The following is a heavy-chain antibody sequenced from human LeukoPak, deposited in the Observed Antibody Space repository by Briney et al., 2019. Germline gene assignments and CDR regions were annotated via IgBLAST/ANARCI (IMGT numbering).Heavy chain of an antibody. CDR1: GGSFSGYY. CDR3: ARSRYSSGWSYFDY. D-gene: IGHD6-19*01. V-gene: IGHV4-34*01. J-gene: IGHJ4*02. CDR2: INHSGST. Sequence: SETLSLTCAVYGGSFSGYYWSWIRQPPGKGLEWIGEINHSGSTNYNPSLKSRVTISVDTSKNQFSLKLSSVTAADTAVYYCARSRYSSGWSYFDYWGQGTLVTVSS.